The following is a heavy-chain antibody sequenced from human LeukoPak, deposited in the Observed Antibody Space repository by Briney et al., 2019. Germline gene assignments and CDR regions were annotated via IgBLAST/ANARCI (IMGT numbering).Heavy chain of an antibody. CDR2: ISPSGGST. CDR3: ATLCCGSYYMDV. V-gene: IGHV1-46*01. Sequence: ASVKVSCKASGYTFTSYYMHWVRQAPGQGLEWMGIISPSGGSTSYAQKFQGRVTMTRDTSTSTVYMELSSLRSEDTAVYYCATLCCGSYYMDVWGKGTTVTVSS. D-gene: IGHD2-15*01. CDR1: GYTFTSYY. J-gene: IGHJ6*03.